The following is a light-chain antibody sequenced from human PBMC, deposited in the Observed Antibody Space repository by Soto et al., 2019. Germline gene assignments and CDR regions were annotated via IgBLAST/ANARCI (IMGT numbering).Light chain of an antibody. CDR3: QHYNSYSEA. J-gene: IGKJ1*01. Sequence: DIQMTQSPSTLSGSVGDRVTITCRASQTISSGLALYQQEPGKAPKLLIYKASTLESGVPSRVSGSGSGSEFTLTISSLQPDDFATYYCQHYNSYSEAFGQGTKVDIK. V-gene: IGKV1-5*03. CDR2: KAS. CDR1: QTISSG.